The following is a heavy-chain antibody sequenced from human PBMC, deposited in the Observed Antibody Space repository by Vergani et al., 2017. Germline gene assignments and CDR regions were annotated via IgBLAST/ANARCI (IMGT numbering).Heavy chain of an antibody. D-gene: IGHD2-15*01. Sequence: QVQLQESGPGLVKPSQTLSLTCTVSGGSFSTGGQSWTWLRQAPGEGLEWIGRIYTSGATNYNPSLRSRAIMSVDASKKQFSLKLTPVTAADTAVYYCSRDSGEYDKGALDVWGQGAKVTVTS. CDR2: IYTSGAT. J-gene: IGHJ3*01. CDR1: GGSFSTGGQS. CDR3: SRDSGEYDKGALDV. V-gene: IGHV4-61*02.